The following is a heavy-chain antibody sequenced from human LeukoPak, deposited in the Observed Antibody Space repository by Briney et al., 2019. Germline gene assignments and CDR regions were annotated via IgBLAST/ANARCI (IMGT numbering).Heavy chain of an antibody. CDR2: ISSGGSTI. J-gene: IGHJ1*01. D-gene: IGHD3-22*01. CDR1: GFTFSDYF. V-gene: IGHV3-11*04. Sequence: GGSLRLSCAASGFTFSDYFMSWIRQAPGKGLEWVSYISSGGSTIYYADSVKGRFTISRDNAKNSLYLQVNSLRAEDTAVYYCARGNSYDSSGYPEYFQNWGQGTLVTVSS. CDR3: ARGNSYDSSGYPEYFQN.